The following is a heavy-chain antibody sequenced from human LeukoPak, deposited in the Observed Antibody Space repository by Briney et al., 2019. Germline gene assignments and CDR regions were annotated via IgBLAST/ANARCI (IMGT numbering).Heavy chain of an antibody. CDR3: ARMRVVAGTRASWFDP. D-gene: IGHD6-19*01. Sequence: KPSETLSLTCTVSGGSISSHYWSWIRPPPGKGLEWIGYISDGGSSNYNPSLRSRVTIEIDTSKNQFSLKLPSVTAADTAVYYCARMRVVAGTRASWFDPWGQGALVTVSS. V-gene: IGHV4-59*11. CDR2: ISDGGSS. CDR1: GGSISSHY. J-gene: IGHJ5*02.